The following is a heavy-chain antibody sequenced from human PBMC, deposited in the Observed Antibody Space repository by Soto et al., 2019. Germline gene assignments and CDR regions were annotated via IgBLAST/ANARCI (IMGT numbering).Heavy chain of an antibody. CDR3: SSDSGYLLGVLGH. V-gene: IGHV3-73*02. CDR2: IRSKPNGFAT. J-gene: IGHJ4*02. D-gene: IGHD6-25*01. Sequence: EVQLVESGGGLVQPGGSLKLSCKASGFTFSGSAVHWVSLASGKGLEWVGRIRSKPNGFATSYAESAKGRFTMSRDESKSTAYLQMDSLRPEDTAVYYCSSDSGYLLGVLGHWGPGTRVTVSS. CDR1: GFTFSGSA.